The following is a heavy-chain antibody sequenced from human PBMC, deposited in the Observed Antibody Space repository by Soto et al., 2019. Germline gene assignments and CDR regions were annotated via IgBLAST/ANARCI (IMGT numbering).Heavy chain of an antibody. CDR3: ARVWVRGEVDY. J-gene: IGHJ4*02. D-gene: IGHD3-10*01. CDR1: GYTFPSYG. CDR2: ISLKKGIT. Sequence: QVQLVQSGSEVKKPGTSVKVSCKTSGYTFPSYGISWVRHAPGQGLEWMGWISLKKGITNYAENFQGRVTMTTDTSTSTVQKELRSLRFDDTAVYYCARVWVRGEVDYWGQGTLVTVSS. V-gene: IGHV1-18*01.